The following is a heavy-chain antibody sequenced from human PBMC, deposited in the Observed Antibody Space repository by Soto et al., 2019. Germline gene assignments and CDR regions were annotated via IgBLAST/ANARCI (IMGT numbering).Heavy chain of an antibody. D-gene: IGHD6-6*01. CDR3: ARGTIVARQHLDY. V-gene: IGHV3-30*03. Sequence: QVQLVESGGGVVQPGTSLRLSCAASGFTFSSYAMHWARQAPGKGLEWVTVISIRGGDEYYAESVRGRFTISRDDSKNMLYLQMDSLRVEDTAVYYCARGTIVARQHLDYWGQGTLVTGSS. J-gene: IGHJ4*02. CDR1: GFTFSSYA. CDR2: ISIRGGDE.